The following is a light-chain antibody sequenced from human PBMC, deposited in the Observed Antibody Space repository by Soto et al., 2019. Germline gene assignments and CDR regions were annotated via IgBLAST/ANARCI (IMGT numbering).Light chain of an antibody. CDR1: QSVSSSY. Sequence: ETELTQSPGTLSLSPGERATLSCRPSQSVSSSYLAWYQQKPGQAPRLLIYGTSNRATGIPDRFSGSGSGTDFTLTISRLEPEDFAVYYCQQYGSSMYTFGQGTKLEIK. J-gene: IGKJ2*01. CDR3: QQYGSSMYT. V-gene: IGKV3-20*01. CDR2: GTS.